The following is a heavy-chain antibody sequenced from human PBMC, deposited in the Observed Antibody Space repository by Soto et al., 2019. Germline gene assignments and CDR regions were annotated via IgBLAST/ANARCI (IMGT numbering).Heavy chain of an antibody. CDR2: IYYSGST. J-gene: IGHJ5*02. CDR3: ARDSRFGSSWYGGNCFDP. V-gene: IGHV4-59*01. Sequence: SETLSLTCTVSGGSISSYYWSWIRQPPGKGLEWIGYIYYSGSTNYNPSLKSRVTISVDTSKNQFSLKLSSVTAADTAVYYCARDSRFGSSWYGGNCFDPWGQGTLVTVSS. D-gene: IGHD6-13*01. CDR1: GGSISSYY.